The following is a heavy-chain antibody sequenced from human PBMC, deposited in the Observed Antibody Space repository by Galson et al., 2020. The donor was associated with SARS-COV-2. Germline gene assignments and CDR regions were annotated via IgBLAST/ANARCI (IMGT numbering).Heavy chain of an antibody. D-gene: IGHD3-22*01. V-gene: IGHV3-7*01. J-gene: IGHJ4*01. CDR1: GFTFSSYW. CDR2: ITQDGSEK. CDR3: ARVEDYYDSSGLDY. Sequence: AGSLSLSCAVSGFTFSSYWMSWVRQAPGKGLEWVAHITQDGSEKYYVDSVKCRFTISRDNAKNSLYLQMNSLRAEDTAVYYCARVEDYYDSSGLDYWGHGTLVTVSA.